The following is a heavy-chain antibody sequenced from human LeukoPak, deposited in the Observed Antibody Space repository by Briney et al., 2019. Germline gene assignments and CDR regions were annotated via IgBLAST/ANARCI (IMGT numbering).Heavy chain of an antibody. CDR3: AKSRGSGSNMARGVNFDY. CDR1: GFTFSSYS. D-gene: IGHD3-10*01. CDR2: ISSSSSTI. Sequence: GGSLRLSCAASGFTFSSYSMNWVRQAPGKGLEWVSYISSSSSTIYYADSVKGRFTISRDNSKNTLFLQMNSLRAEDTALYYCAKSRGSGSNMARGVNFDYWGQGTLVTVSS. J-gene: IGHJ4*02. V-gene: IGHV3-48*01.